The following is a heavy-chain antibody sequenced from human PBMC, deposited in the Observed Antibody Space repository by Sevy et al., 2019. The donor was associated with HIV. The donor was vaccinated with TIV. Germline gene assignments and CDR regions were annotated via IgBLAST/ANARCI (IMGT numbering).Heavy chain of an antibody. V-gene: IGHV4-39*01. CDR1: GGSISSSSYY. Sequence: SETLSLTCTVSGGSISSSSYYWGWIRQPPGKGLEWIGSIYYSGSTYYNPSLKSRVTISVDTSKNQFSLKLSSVTAADTDGYYCARRKYCSSTSCPYYFDYWGQGTLVTVSS. CDR2: IYYSGST. D-gene: IGHD2-2*01. J-gene: IGHJ4*02. CDR3: ARRKYCSSTSCPYYFDY.